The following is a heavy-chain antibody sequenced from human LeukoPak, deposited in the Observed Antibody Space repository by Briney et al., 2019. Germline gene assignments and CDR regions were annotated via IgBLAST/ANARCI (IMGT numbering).Heavy chain of an antibody. CDR3: ARDFVGH. J-gene: IGHJ4*02. Sequence: GGSLRLSCAASGFTFSSYGMHWVRQAPGKGLEWVTFIRYDGTNKYYADSVKGRFAISRGNSKNTLYLQMNSLRAEDTAVYYCARDFVGHWGQGTLVTVSS. CDR2: IRYDGTNK. V-gene: IGHV3-30*02. D-gene: IGHD3-3*01. CDR1: GFTFSSYG.